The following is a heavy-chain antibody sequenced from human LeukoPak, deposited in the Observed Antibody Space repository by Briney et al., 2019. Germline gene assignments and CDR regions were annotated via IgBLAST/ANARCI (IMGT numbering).Heavy chain of an antibody. D-gene: IGHD3-22*01. V-gene: IGHV1-69*05. CDR1: GGTFSSYA. J-gene: IGHJ4*02. CDR2: IIPIFGTA. Sequence: GSSVKVSCKASGGTFSSYAISWVRQAPGQGLEWMGGIIPIFGTANYAQKFQGRVTITTDESTSPAYMELSSLRSEDTAVYYCATQRGDSSGYYGGYWGQGTLVTVSS. CDR3: ATQRGDSSGYYGGY.